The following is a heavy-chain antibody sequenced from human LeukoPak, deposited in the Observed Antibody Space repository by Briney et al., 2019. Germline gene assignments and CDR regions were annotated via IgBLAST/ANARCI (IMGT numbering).Heavy chain of an antibody. Sequence: PSETLSLTCTVSGGSISSSSYYWGWIRQPPGKGLEWIGSIYYSGSGSTYYNPSVRSRVTISVNTSKNQFSLKLSSVTAADTAVYYCARHRKLRYFDWSWGQGTLVTVSS. CDR2: IYYSGSGST. J-gene: IGHJ4*02. CDR3: ARHRKLRYFDWS. D-gene: IGHD3-9*01. CDR1: GGSISSSSYY. V-gene: IGHV4-39*01.